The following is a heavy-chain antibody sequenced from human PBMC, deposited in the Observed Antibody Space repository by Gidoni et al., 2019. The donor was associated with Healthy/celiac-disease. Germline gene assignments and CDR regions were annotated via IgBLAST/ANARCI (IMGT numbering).Heavy chain of an antibody. CDR3: VRMVYAINVPYYYGMDV. CDR1: GFTFSSYS. V-gene: IGHV3-21*01. CDR2: ISSSSSYI. Sequence: EVQLVESGGGLVKPGGSLRLSCAASGFTFSSYSMNLVRQASGKGLAWVSSISSSSSYIYYADSVKGRFTISRDNANNSLYLQMNSLRAEDTAVYCCVRMVYAINVPYYYGMDVWGQGTTVTVSS. D-gene: IGHD2-8*01. J-gene: IGHJ6*02.